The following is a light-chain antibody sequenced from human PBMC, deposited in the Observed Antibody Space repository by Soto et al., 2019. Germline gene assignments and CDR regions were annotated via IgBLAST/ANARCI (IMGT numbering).Light chain of an antibody. J-gene: IGKJ1*01. Sequence: EIVLTQSPGTLSLSPGERATLSCRASQSVSSSYLAWYQQKPGQAPRLLIYGASSRATGIPDRFSGSGSGTDFTVIIRRLEPEDFALYYCQHYVSSPRTFGQGTKVEIK. V-gene: IGKV3-20*01. CDR1: QSVSSSY. CDR2: GAS. CDR3: QHYVSSPRT.